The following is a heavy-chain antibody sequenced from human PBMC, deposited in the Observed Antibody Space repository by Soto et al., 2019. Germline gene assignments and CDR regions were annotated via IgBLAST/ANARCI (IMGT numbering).Heavy chain of an antibody. CDR1: GGSVSSGSYY. Sequence: SETLSLTCTVSGGSVSSGSYYWSWIRQPPGKGLEWIGYIYYSGSTNYNPSLKSRVTISVDTSKNQFSLKLSSVTAADTAVYYCARVYYYDSSGYDWFDPWGQGTLVTVS. D-gene: IGHD3-22*01. CDR3: ARVYYYDSSGYDWFDP. CDR2: IYYSGST. V-gene: IGHV4-61*01. J-gene: IGHJ5*02.